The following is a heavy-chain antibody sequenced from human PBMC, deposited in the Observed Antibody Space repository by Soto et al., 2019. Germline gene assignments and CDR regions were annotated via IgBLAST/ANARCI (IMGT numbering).Heavy chain of an antibody. CDR2: IYYSGST. Sequence: SETLSLTCTVSGGSISSGDYYWSWIRQPPGKGLEWIGYIYYSGSTYYNPSLKSRVTISVDTSKNQFSLKLSSVTAADTAVYYCARQDDYYDSRFDYWGQGTLVTVS. D-gene: IGHD3-22*01. CDR3: ARQDDYYDSRFDY. V-gene: IGHV4-30-4*01. J-gene: IGHJ4*02. CDR1: GGSISSGDYY.